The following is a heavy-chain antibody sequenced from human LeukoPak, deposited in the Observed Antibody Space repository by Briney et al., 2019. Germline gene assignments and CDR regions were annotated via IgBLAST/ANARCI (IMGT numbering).Heavy chain of an antibody. CDR1: GSTLSSYS. Sequence: GGCLRLSCAASGSTLSSYSLNWVRQARGKGLEWVSYISSSSSTIYYADSVKGRFTISRDNAKNSLYLQMNSLRDEDTAVYYCARAHSSGWYLFDYWGQGTLVTVSS. V-gene: IGHV3-48*02. CDR2: ISSSSSTI. CDR3: ARAHSSGWYLFDY. D-gene: IGHD6-19*01. J-gene: IGHJ4*02.